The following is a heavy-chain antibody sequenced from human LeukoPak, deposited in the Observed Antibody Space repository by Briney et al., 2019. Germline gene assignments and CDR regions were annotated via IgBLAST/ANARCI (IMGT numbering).Heavy chain of an antibody. CDR1: GGSFSGYY. J-gene: IGHJ4*02. CDR3: ARGGWQQLGYFDY. V-gene: IGHV4-34*01. D-gene: IGHD6-13*01. CDR2: INHSGST. Sequence: PSETLSLTCAVYGGSFSGYYWSWIRQPPGKGLEWIGEINHSGSTDYNPSLNSRLTISVDTSKKQFSLRLSSVAAADTAVYYCARGGWQQLGYFDYWGQGTLVTVSS.